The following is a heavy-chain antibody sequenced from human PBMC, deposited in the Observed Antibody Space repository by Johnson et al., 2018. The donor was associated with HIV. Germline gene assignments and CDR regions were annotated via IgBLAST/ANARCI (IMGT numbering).Heavy chain of an antibody. CDR3: ARATGSWMDAFDI. D-gene: IGHD2-2*03. Sequence: QVQLVESGGGVVQPGRSLRLSCAASGFTFSSYAMHWVRQAPGKGLEWVAVISYDGSNKYYADYVKGRFTISRDNSKNTLYLQMNSLRAEDTAVYYCARATGSWMDAFDIWGQGTMVTVSS. V-gene: IGHV3-30*04. CDR1: GFTFSSYA. CDR2: ISYDGSNK. J-gene: IGHJ3*02.